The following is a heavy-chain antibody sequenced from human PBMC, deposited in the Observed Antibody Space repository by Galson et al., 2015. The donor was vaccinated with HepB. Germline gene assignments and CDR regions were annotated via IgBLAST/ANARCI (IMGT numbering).Heavy chain of an antibody. CDR3: AKGVVVVPAALAYYYMDV. D-gene: IGHD2-2*01. J-gene: IGHJ6*03. Sequence: SVKVSCKASGGTFSSYAISWVRQAPGQGLEWMGGIIPIFGTANYAQKFQGRVTITADESTSTAYMELSSLRSEDTAVYYCAKGVVVVPAALAYYYMDVWGKGTTVTVSS. CDR2: IIPIFGTA. CDR1: GGTFSSYA. V-gene: IGHV1-69*13.